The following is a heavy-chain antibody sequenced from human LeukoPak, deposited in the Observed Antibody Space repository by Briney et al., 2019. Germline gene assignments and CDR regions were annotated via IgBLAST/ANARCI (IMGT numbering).Heavy chain of an antibody. J-gene: IGHJ4*01. CDR3: ASSHLYSSSWYLTGKFDY. CDR2: IYYSGIT. V-gene: IGHV4-59*01. D-gene: IGHD6-13*01. Sequence: PSETLPLTCTVSGGSISSYYWSWIRQPPGKGLEYIGYIYYSGITNYNPSLKSRVTISLDTSKNQFSLKLSSVTAADTAVYYCASSHLYSSSWYLTGKFDYWGQGTLVTVSS. CDR1: GGSISSYY.